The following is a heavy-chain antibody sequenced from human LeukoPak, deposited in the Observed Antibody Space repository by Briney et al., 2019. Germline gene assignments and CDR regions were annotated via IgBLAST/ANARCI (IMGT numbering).Heavy chain of an antibody. CDR2: IYWDDDK. J-gene: IGHJ3*02. V-gene: IGHV2-5*02. CDR1: GFSLSTSGVG. Sequence: SGPTLVNPTQTLTLTCTFSGFSLSTSGVGVGWIRQPPGKALEWLALIYWDDDKRYSPSRKSRLTITKDTSKNQVVLTMTNMDPVDTATYYCAHFGFKGYCSSTSCYAANAFDIWGQGTLVTVSS. CDR3: AHFGFKGYCSSTSCYAANAFDI. D-gene: IGHD2-2*01.